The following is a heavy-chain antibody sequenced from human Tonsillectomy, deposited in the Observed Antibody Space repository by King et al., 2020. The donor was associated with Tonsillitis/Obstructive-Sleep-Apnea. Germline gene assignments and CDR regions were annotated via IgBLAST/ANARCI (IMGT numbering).Heavy chain of an antibody. J-gene: IGHJ6*03. CDR3: AARREYGDSTDYYFYYMDV. CDR2: IYYRGST. D-gene: IGHD4-17*01. Sequence: QRQEAGTGRVKPSETLSRTGNVSGGAISSSSSYWGWIRQPPGKGLEWIASIYYRGSTYYNPSLKSRVTISVDTSKNQFSLNLSSVTAADTAVYYCAARREYGDSTDYYFYYMDVWGKGTTVTVSS. V-gene: IGHV4-39*01. CDR1: GGAISSSSSY.